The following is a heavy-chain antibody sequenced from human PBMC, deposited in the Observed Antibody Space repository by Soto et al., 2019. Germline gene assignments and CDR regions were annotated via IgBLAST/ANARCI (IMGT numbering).Heavy chain of an antibody. CDR1: GFSFNNFA. CDR3: LKAWEGDSCLGGRGLAV. CDR2: ISAGGDTT. J-gene: IGHJ4*02. Sequence: EVQLLESGGGLVQPGGSLRLSCEASGFSFNNFAMSWVRQTPGKGLEWVSSISAGGDTTYYADSVKGRFIISRDNSKNTLYLQMKGRRDEDTDVYHCLKAWEGDSCLGGRGLAVWGQGTLVTVSS. V-gene: IGHV3-23*01. D-gene: IGHD2-15*01.